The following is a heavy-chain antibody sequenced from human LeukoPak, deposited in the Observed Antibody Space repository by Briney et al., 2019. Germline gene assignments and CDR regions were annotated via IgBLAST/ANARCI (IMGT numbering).Heavy chain of an antibody. J-gene: IGHJ6*02. Sequence: GGSLRLSCAASGFTFSSYWMSWVRQAPGKGLEWVANIKQDGSEKYYVDSVKGRFTISRDNAKNSLYLQMNSLRAEDTAVYYCARVPSSGTFYYYYGMDVWGQGTTVTVSS. CDR2: IKQDGSEK. V-gene: IGHV3-7*01. CDR3: ARVPSSGTFYYYYGMDV. D-gene: IGHD2-15*01. CDR1: GFTFSSYW.